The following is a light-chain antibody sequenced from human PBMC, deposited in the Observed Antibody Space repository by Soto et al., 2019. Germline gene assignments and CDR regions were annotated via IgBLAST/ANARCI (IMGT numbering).Light chain of an antibody. J-gene: IGKJ1*01. CDR1: QSVSGN. CDR2: RTS. Sequence: EIVMTQSPATLSVSPGERATLSCRASQSVSGNLAWYQQKPGQAPRLLISRTSTRATGIPARFSGSGSGTEFTLNNCSLPSEDFAVYYCQQYNNWWTFGQGTKVEI. V-gene: IGKV3D-15*01. CDR3: QQYNNWWT.